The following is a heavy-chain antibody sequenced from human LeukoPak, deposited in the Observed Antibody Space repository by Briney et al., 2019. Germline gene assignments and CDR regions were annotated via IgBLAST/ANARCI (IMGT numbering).Heavy chain of an antibody. CDR1: GFTFSSYG. V-gene: IGHV3-30*02. J-gene: IGHJ5*02. CDR2: IRYDGSNK. Sequence: QPGGSLRLSCAAAGFTFSSYGMHWVRQAPGKGLEWVAIIRYDGSNKYYADSVKGRCTISRDNSKNTLYLQMNSLRAEDTAVYYCAKGGLLWFGEFEGFDPWGQGTLVTVSS. D-gene: IGHD3-10*01. CDR3: AKGGLLWFGEFEGFDP.